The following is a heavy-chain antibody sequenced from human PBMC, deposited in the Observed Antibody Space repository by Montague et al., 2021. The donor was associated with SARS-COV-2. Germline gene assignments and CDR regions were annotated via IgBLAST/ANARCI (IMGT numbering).Heavy chain of an antibody. Sequence: SETLSLTCSVSSGSIISSGYYWGWIRQPPGKELEWIGNIYYSGTTYYNPSLQSRGTISVDTSKNHLSLRLSSVTAADTAVYFCARGMLRVVTTPFDYWGQGSQVTVSS. CDR3: ARGMLRVVTTPFDY. CDR1: SGSIISSGYY. D-gene: IGHD3-10*01. J-gene: IGHJ4*02. V-gene: IGHV4-39*02. CDR2: IYYSGTT.